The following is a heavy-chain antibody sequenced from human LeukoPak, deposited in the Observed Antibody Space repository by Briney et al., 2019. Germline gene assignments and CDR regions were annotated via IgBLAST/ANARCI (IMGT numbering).Heavy chain of an antibody. CDR2: ISGSGGST. J-gene: IGHJ1*01. Sequence: SGGSLRLSCAASGFTFSSYAMSWVRQAPGKGLEWVSAISGSGGSTYYADSVKGRFTISRDNSKNTLYLQMNSLRAEDTAVYYCAKGVAGAASAEYFQHWGQGTLVTVPS. V-gene: IGHV3-23*01. D-gene: IGHD6-13*01. CDR1: GFTFSSYA. CDR3: AKGVAGAASAEYFQH.